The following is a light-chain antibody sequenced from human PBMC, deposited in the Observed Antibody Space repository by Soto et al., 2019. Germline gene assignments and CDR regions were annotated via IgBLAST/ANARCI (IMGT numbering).Light chain of an antibody. CDR1: QDISNY. CDR3: QQSYSTPRS. CDR2: AAS. J-gene: IGKJ1*01. Sequence: DIQMTQSPSSLSASIGETVTITCQASQDISNYVNWYQQKPGRAPKLLIYAASSLQSGVPSRFSGSGSGTDFTLTISSLQPEDFATYYCQQSYSTPRSFGQGTKVDI. V-gene: IGKV1-39*01.